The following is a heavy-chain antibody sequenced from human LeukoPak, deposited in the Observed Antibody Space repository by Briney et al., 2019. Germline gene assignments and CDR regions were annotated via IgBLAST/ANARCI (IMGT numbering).Heavy chain of an antibody. J-gene: IGHJ4*02. CDR2: IKQDGSEK. D-gene: IGHD3-9*01. CDR3: ARELLVLRYFDWLSKTVGFDY. Sequence: GGSLRLSCAASGFTFSSYWMSWVRQAPGKGLEWVANIKQDGSEKYYVDSVKGRFTISRDNAKNSLYLQMNSLRAEDTAVYYCARELLVLRYFDWLSKTVGFDYWGQGTLVTVSS. CDR1: GFTFSSYW. V-gene: IGHV3-7*01.